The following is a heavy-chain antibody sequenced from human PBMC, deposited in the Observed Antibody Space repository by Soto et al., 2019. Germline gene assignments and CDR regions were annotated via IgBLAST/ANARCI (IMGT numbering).Heavy chain of an antibody. CDR1: GGSMISGVKY. Sequence: PSETRSLTCTVSGGSMISGVKYSTWIRQHPGKGLEWIGYIYYSGSTYYNPSLKSRVTISVDTSKNQFSLKLSSVTAADTAVYYCARKTGDRWGYFDYWGQGTLVTVSS. CDR3: ARKTGDRWGYFDY. J-gene: IGHJ4*02. D-gene: IGHD7-27*01. V-gene: IGHV4-31*03. CDR2: IYYSGST.